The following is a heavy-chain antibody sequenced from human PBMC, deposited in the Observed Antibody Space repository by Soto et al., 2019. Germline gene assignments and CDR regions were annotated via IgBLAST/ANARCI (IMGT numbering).Heavy chain of an antibody. D-gene: IGHD2-21*01. CDR1: GYTFTSYA. Sequence: GASVKVSCKASGYTFTSYAMHWVRQAPGQRREWMGTINAGNGNTVYSQKFQDRVTITRDTSPGTAYMELSTLRSEDTAGYYFARGGELILYWGEGLLVTVS. J-gene: IGHJ4*02. CDR2: INAGNGNT. V-gene: IGHV1-3*01. CDR3: ARGGELILY.